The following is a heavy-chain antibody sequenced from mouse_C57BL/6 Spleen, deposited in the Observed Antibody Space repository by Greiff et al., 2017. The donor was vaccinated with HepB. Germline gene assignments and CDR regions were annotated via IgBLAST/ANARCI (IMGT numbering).Heavy chain of an antibody. CDR1: GYTFTGYW. CDR3: ARRPFYYGSSYGYFDY. D-gene: IGHD1-1*01. J-gene: IGHJ2*01. Sequence: QVQLKQSGAELMKPGASVKLSCKATGYTFTGYWIEWVKQRPGHGLEWIGEILPGSGSTNYNEKFKGKATFTADTSSNTAYMQLSSLTTEDSAIYYCARRPFYYGSSYGYFDYWGQGTTLTVSS. V-gene: IGHV1-9*01. CDR2: ILPGSGST.